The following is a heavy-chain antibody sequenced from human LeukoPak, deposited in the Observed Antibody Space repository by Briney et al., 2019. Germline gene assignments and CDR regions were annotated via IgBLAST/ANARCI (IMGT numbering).Heavy chain of an antibody. J-gene: IGHJ2*01. CDR1: GYTFTSYG. D-gene: IGHD6-13*01. V-gene: IGHV1-18*01. CDR2: ISAYNGNT. Sequence: ASVKVSCKASGYTFTSYGISWVRQAPGQGLERMGWISAYNGNTNYAQKLQGRVTMTTDTSTSTAYMELRSLRSDDTAVYYCARRVGGYRSSWSWYFDLWGRGTLVTVSS. CDR3: ARRVGGYRSSWSWYFDL.